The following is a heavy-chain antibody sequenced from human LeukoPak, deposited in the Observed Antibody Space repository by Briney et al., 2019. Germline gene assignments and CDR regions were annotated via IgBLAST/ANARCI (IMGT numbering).Heavy chain of an antibody. J-gene: IGHJ4*02. CDR2: IKWNGGSP. Sequence: PGGSLRLSCAASGFTSDDYDMSWVRQAPGKGLEWVSSIKWNGGSPGYADSVKGRFTISRDNARNSLYLQMNNLRAEDTALYYCARVRDILTGYYVHFFDYWGQGTLVTVSS. D-gene: IGHD3-9*01. V-gene: IGHV3-20*04. CDR1: GFTSDDYD. CDR3: ARVRDILTGYYVHFFDY.